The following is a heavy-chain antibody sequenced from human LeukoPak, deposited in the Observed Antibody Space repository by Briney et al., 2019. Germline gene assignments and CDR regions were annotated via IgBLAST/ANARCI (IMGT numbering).Heavy chain of an antibody. CDR3: ARGLIPFYDSSGYYDY. CDR2: INHSGST. J-gene: IGHJ4*02. D-gene: IGHD3-22*01. Sequence: PSETLCLTCAVYGGSFSGYYWSWIRQPPGKGLEWIGEINHSGSTNYNPSLKSRVTISVDTSKNQFSLKLSSVTAADTAVYYCARGLIPFYDSSGYYDYWGQGTLVTVSS. CDR1: GGSFSGYY. V-gene: IGHV4-34*01.